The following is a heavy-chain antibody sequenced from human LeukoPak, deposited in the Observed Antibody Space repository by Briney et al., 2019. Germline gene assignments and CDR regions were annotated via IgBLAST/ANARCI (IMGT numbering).Heavy chain of an antibody. J-gene: IGHJ4*02. D-gene: IGHD2-21*01. CDR3: ARDACGGTCYTQPPDY. V-gene: IGHV3-64*02. Sequence: QSGGSLRLSCTASGFTFSTYAMQWVRQAPGKGLEYVSSISRSGGGTYYADSVEGRFTISRDNSKNTLYLQMGSLRTEDMAVYYCARDACGGTCYTQPPDYWGQGTLVTVSS. CDR1: GFTFSTYA. CDR2: ISRSGGGT.